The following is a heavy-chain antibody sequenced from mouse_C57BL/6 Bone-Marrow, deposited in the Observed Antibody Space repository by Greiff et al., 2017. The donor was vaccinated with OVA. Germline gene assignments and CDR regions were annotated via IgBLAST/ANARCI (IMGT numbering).Heavy chain of an antibody. Sequence: EVKLMESGPELVKPGASVKISCKASGYSFTDYNMNWVKQSNGKSLEWIGVINPNYGTTSYNQKFKGKATLTVDQSSSTAYMQLNSLTSEDSAVYYCAREEAYDYDGYYFDYWGQGTTLTVSS. CDR3: AREEAYDYDGYYFDY. CDR2: INPNYGTT. D-gene: IGHD2-4*01. J-gene: IGHJ2*01. V-gene: IGHV1-39*01. CDR1: GYSFTDYN.